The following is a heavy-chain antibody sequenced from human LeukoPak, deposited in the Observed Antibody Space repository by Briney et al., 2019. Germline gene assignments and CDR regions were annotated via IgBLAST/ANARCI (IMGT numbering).Heavy chain of an antibody. CDR3: ARDLGAAGTLSFFDY. CDR1: GYIFSSYG. J-gene: IGHJ4*02. D-gene: IGHD6-13*01. CDR2: ISAYNGNT. V-gene: IGHV1-18*04. Sequence: GASVKVSCRASGYIFSSYGINWMRQALGQGPEWMGWISAYNGNTNYAQNFQGRVTMTTDTSTSTAYMELRSLRSDDTAVYYCARDLGAAGTLSFFDYWGQGTLVTVSS.